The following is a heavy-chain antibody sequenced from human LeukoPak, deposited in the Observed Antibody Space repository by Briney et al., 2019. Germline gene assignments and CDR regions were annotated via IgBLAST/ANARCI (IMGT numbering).Heavy chain of an antibody. Sequence: SETLSLTCTVSGDSISSSNCYWGWIRQPPGKGLEWIGEINHTGSTNYNPSLKSRVIMSVDTSKNQFSLKLTSVTAADTAVYYCARRPWYSGSFGPSWGQGTLVTVSS. V-gene: IGHV4-39*07. D-gene: IGHD1-26*01. J-gene: IGHJ5*02. CDR1: GDSISSSNCY. CDR3: ARRPWYSGSFGPS. CDR2: INHTGST.